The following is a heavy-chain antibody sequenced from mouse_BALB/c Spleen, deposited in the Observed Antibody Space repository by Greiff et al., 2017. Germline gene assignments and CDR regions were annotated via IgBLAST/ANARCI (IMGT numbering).Heavy chain of an antibody. D-gene: IGHD2-3*01. CDR3: ARVRDGYYGDY. CDR1: GFTFSSYG. J-gene: IGHJ4*01. V-gene: IGHV5-6*01. Sequence: EVQRVESGGDLVKPGGSLKLSCAASGFTFSSYGMSWVRQTPDKRLEWVATISSGGSYTYYPDSVKGRFTISRDNAKNTLYLQMSSLKSEDTAMYYCARVRDGYYGDYWGQGTSVTVSS. CDR2: ISSGGSYT.